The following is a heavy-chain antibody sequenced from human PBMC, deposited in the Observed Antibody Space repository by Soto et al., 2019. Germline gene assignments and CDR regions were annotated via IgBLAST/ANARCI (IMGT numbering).Heavy chain of an antibody. CDR1: GYTFTTYG. J-gene: IGHJ4*02. D-gene: IGHD2-15*01. Sequence: QVQLVQSGAEVKRPGASLKVSCKASGYTFTTYGFNWVRQAPGQGLEWMGWISPYNGDTNYAQNFQGRVTLTTDTSTSTAYMALRSLTSDDTAVYYCARTPRAQMVVLEAATRFDYWGQGTLVTVSS. CDR3: ARTPRAQMVVLEAATRFDY. CDR2: ISPYNGDT. V-gene: IGHV1-18*04.